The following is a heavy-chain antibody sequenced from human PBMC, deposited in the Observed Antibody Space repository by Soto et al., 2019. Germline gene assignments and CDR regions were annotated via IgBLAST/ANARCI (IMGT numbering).Heavy chain of an antibody. CDR3: AREGEDIVATAYFDY. CDR2: TYYRSKWYN. D-gene: IGHD5-12*01. CDR1: GDSVSRNSAA. V-gene: IGHV6-1*01. J-gene: IGHJ4*02. Sequence: SQTLSLTCAISGDSVSRNSAAWNWIRQSPSRGLEWLGRTYYRSKWYNDYAVSVKSRITINPDTSKNQFSLQLNSVTPEDTAVYYCAREGEDIVATAYFDYWGQGTLVTVSS.